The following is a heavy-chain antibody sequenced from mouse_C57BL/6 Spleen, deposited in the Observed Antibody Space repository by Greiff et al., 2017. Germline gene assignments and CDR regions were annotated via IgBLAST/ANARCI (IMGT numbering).Heavy chain of an antibody. CDR2: IDPENGDT. Sequence: DVQLQESGAELVRPGASVKLSCTASGFNIKDDYMHWVKQRPEQGLEWIGWIDPENGDTEYASKFQGKATITADTSSNTAYLQLSSLTSEDTAVYYCTSAHYDYDGGFAYWGQGTLVTVSA. CDR3: TSAHYDYDGGFAY. CDR1: GFNIKDDY. V-gene: IGHV14-4*01. J-gene: IGHJ3*01. D-gene: IGHD2-4*01.